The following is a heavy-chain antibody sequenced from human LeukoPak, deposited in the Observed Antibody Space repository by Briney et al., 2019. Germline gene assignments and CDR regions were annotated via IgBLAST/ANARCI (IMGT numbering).Heavy chain of an antibody. Sequence: GASVKVSCKASGGTFSSYAISWVRQAPGQGLEWMGGIIPIFGTANYAQKFQGRVTITADESTSTAYMELSSLRADDTAVYYCAKRRWLGGIGVADPFDYWGQGTLVTVSS. D-gene: IGHD6-19*01. CDR3: AKRRWLGGIGVADPFDY. CDR2: IIPIFGTA. V-gene: IGHV1-69*13. J-gene: IGHJ4*02. CDR1: GGTFSSYA.